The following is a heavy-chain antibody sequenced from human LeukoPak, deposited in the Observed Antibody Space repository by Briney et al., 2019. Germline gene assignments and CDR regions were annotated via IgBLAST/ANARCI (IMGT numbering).Heavy chain of an antibody. CDR1: GSSLTSHC. CDR2: IHPSDSYT. J-gene: IGHJ4*02. Sequence: GESPRTPRTGSGSSLTSHCIRWVRQMPGKGQEWMGRIHPSDSYTNYRPSFQGHVTISADKSIITAYLQWSSLKASDTAMYYCASRTWTGDDYSGQGTLVSVSS. CDR3: ASRTWTGDDY. V-gene: IGHV5-10-1*01. D-gene: IGHD3-16*01.